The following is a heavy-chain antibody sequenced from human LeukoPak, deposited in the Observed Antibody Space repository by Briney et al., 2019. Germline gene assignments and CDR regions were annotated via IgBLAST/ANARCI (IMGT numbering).Heavy chain of an antibody. D-gene: IGHD6-13*01. CDR3: AKVRAQQLVRGGFDP. J-gene: IGHJ5*02. Sequence: GGSLRLSCAASGFTFSSYAMSWVRQAPGKGLEWVSAISGSGGSTYYADSVEGRFTISRDNSKNTLYLQMNSLRAEDTAVYYCAKVRAQQLVRGGFDPWGQGTLVTVSS. V-gene: IGHV3-23*01. CDR2: ISGSGGST. CDR1: GFTFSSYA.